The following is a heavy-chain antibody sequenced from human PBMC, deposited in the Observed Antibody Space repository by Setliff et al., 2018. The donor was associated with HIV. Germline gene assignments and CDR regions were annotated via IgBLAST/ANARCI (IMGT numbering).Heavy chain of an antibody. D-gene: IGHD6-13*01. J-gene: IGHJ3*02. Sequence: GESLKISCKGSGYSFTSYWIAWVRQKPGKGLEWMGIIFPGDSKMRYSPSFQGRVTLSADKSISTAYLQWSSLQTSDSGMYYCAGRIAAVENDAFDIWGQGTMVTVSS. V-gene: IGHV5-51*01. CDR1: GYSFTSYW. CDR3: AGRIAAVENDAFDI. CDR2: IFPGDSKM.